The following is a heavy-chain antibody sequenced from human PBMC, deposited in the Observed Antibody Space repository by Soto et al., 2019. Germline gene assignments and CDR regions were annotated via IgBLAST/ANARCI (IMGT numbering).Heavy chain of an antibody. Sequence: SVKVSCKASGGTFSSYAISWVRQAPGQGLEWMGGIIPIFGTANYAQKFQGRVTITADESTSTAYMELSSLRSEDTAVYYCARDSGLMGYYDSSGYYDWDYWGQGTLVTVSS. V-gene: IGHV1-69*13. CDR3: ARDSGLMGYYDSSGYYDWDY. D-gene: IGHD3-22*01. CDR1: GGTFSSYA. CDR2: IIPIFGTA. J-gene: IGHJ4*02.